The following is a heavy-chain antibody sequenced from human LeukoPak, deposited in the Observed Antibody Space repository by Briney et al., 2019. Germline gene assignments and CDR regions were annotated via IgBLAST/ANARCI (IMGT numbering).Heavy chain of an antibody. CDR1: GGSISSGSYY. Sequence: SETLSLTCTVSGGSISSGSYYWSWIRQPAGKGLEWIGRIYTSGSTNYNPSLKSRVTISVDKSKNQFSLKLSSVTAADTAVYYCARVRYSSGWKYFDYWGQGTLVTVSS. D-gene: IGHD6-19*01. J-gene: IGHJ4*02. CDR3: ARVRYSSGWKYFDY. CDR2: IYTSGST. V-gene: IGHV4-61*02.